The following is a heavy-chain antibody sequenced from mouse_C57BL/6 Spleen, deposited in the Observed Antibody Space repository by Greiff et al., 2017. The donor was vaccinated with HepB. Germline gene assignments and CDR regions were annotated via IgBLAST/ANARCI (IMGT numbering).Heavy chain of an antibody. CDR3: ARAVWSPQGYFDV. V-gene: IGHV5-4*01. Sequence: EVQGVESGGGLVKPGGSLKLSCAASGFTFSSYAMSWVRQTPEKRLEWVATISDGGSYTYYPDNVKGRFTISRDNDKNNLYLQMSHLKSEDTAMYYCARAVWSPQGYFDVWGTGTTVTVSS. J-gene: IGHJ1*03. D-gene: IGHD2-10*02. CDR1: GFTFSSYA. CDR2: ISDGGSYT.